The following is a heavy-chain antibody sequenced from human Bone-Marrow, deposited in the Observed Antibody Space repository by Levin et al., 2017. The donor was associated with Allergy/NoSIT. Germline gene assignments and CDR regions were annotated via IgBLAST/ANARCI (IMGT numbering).Heavy chain of an antibody. CDR1: GGSISSSNW. Sequence: PSETLSLTCAVSGGSISSSNWWSWVRQPPGKGLEWIGEIYHSGSTNYNPSLKSRVTISVDKSKNQFSLKLSSVTAADTAVYYCAREGTRGVYCISTSCYHMFYYFDYWGQGTLVTVSS. D-gene: IGHD2-2*01. CDR3: AREGTRGVYCISTSCYHMFYYFDY. CDR2: IYHSGST. J-gene: IGHJ4*02. V-gene: IGHV4-4*02.